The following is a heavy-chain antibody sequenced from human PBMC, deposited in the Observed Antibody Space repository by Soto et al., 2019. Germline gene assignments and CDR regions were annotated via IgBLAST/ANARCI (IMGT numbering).Heavy chain of an antibody. CDR1: GYTFTSYD. CDR2: MNPNSGNT. Sequence: QVQLVQSGAEVKKPGASVKVSCKASGYTFTSYDINWVRQATGQGLEWMGWMNPNSGNTGYAQKFQGRVTMTRNTSISTAYRELSSLRSEDTAVYYCARGFLVRGVPRRYYCYYMDVWGKGTTVTVSS. V-gene: IGHV1-8*01. D-gene: IGHD3-10*01. J-gene: IGHJ6*03. CDR3: ARGFLVRGVPRRYYCYYMDV.